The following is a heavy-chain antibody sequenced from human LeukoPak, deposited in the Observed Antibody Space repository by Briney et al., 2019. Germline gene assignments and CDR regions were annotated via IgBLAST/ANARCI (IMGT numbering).Heavy chain of an antibody. CDR2: TYYRSKWYN. CDR3: ARGGPPDYYYDSSGPPFDY. J-gene: IGHJ4*02. D-gene: IGHD3-22*01. CDR1: GDSVSSNSAA. V-gene: IGHV6-1*01. Sequence: SQTPSLTCAISGDSVSSNSAAWNWIRQSPSRGLEWLGRTYYRSKWYNDYAVSVKSRITINPDTSKNQFSLQLNSVTPEDTAVYYCARGGPPDYYYDSSGPPFDYWGQGTLVTVSS.